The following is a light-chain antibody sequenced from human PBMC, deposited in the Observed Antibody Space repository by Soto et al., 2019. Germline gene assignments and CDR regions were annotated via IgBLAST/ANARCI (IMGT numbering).Light chain of an antibody. Sequence: ELVLTHSPGTLSLSQGERATLTSRASQSVSSNYLACYKERPGHDPRLLIYHASTRSTGIPARFSGSGSGTDFTLTISSLEPEDFAVYYCQQYATSPPAWTFGQGTKVDIK. J-gene: IGKJ1*01. CDR2: HAS. CDR1: QSVSSNY. CDR3: QQYATSPPAWT. V-gene: IGKV3-20*01.